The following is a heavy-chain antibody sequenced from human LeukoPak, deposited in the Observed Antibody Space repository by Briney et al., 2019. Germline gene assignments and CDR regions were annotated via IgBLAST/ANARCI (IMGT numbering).Heavy chain of an antibody. CDR1: GFTFSSYS. CDR2: ISSSGSTI. D-gene: IGHD6-13*01. CDR3: ARDFAYSSSWSRYYYYMDV. V-gene: IGHV3-48*04. J-gene: IGHJ6*03. Sequence: PGGSLRLSCAASGFTFSSYSMNWVRQAPGKGLEWVSYISSSGSTIYYADSVKGRFTISRDNAKNSLYLQMNSLRAEDTAVYYCARDFAYSSSWSRYYYYMDVWGKGTTVTISS.